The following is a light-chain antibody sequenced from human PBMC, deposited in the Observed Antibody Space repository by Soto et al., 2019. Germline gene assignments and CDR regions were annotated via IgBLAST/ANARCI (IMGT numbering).Light chain of an antibody. CDR2: DAS. CDR3: QQYNNYLMYT. V-gene: IGKV1-5*01. J-gene: IGKJ2*01. CDR1: QSISSW. Sequence: DIQMTQSPPTLSASVGDRVTITCRASQSISSWLAWYQQKPGKAPKLLIYDASTLESGVPSRFSGSGSGIEFTITISSLQPDDFATYYCQQYNNYLMYTFGQGTKLEIK.